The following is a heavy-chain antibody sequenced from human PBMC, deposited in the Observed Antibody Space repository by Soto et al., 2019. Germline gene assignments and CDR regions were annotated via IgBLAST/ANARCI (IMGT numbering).Heavy chain of an antibody. D-gene: IGHD5-18*01. Sequence: SETLSLTCTVSGGSISSVYDCWSWIRQSPDKGLEWIGHIYNGGSTYNNPSLKSRVAISLDTSKNQFSLSLSSVTAADTAVYYCARGRGYSYGLDPWGQGTLVTV. CDR3: ARGRGYSYGLDP. CDR1: GGSISSVYDC. CDR2: IYNGGST. J-gene: IGHJ5*02. V-gene: IGHV4-30-4*01.